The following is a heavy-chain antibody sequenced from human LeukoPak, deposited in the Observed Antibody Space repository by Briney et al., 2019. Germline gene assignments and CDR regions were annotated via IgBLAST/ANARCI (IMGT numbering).Heavy chain of an antibody. CDR2: IYYSGST. Sequence: PSETLSLTCTVSGGSISSSSYYWGWIRQPPGKGLEWIGSIYYSGSTYYNPSLKSRVTISLDTSKNQFSLKLSSVTAADTAVYYCARELWGSGLSYDYWGQGTLVTVSS. CDR1: GGSISSSSYY. CDR3: ARELWGSGLSYDY. V-gene: IGHV4-39*07. J-gene: IGHJ4*02. D-gene: IGHD3-10*01.